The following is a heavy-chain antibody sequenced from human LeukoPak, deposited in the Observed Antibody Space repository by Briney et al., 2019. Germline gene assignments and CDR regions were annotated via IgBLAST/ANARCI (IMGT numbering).Heavy chain of an antibody. CDR3: ARYCSSTSCSLDP. Sequence: SETLSLTCTVSGGSISSYYWSWIRQPPGKGLEWIGYIYYSGSTNYNPSLKSRVTISVDTSKNQFSLKLSSVTAADTAVYYRARYCSSTSCSLDPWGQGTLVTVSS. V-gene: IGHV4-59*01. J-gene: IGHJ5*02. CDR2: IYYSGST. D-gene: IGHD2-2*01. CDR1: GGSISSYY.